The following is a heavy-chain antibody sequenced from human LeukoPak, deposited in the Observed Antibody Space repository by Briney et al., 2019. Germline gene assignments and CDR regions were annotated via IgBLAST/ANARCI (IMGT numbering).Heavy chain of an antibody. CDR3: ARLLTFGGAPNDAFDI. J-gene: IGHJ3*02. D-gene: IGHD3-16*01. CDR1: GYTFTGYY. V-gene: IGHV1-2*02. Sequence: ASVKVSCKASGYTFTGYYMHWVRQAPGQGLEWMGWISPNSGGTNYAQKFQGRVTMTRDTSISTAYMELSRLGSDDTAVYYCARLLTFGGAPNDAFDIWGQGTMVTVSS. CDR2: ISPNSGGT.